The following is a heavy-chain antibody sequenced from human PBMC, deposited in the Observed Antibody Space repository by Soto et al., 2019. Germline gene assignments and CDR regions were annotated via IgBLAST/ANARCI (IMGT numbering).Heavy chain of an antibody. V-gene: IGHV3-30*18. D-gene: IGHD6-19*01. J-gene: IGHJ4*02. CDR3: AKGGRQWLVTSDFNY. CDR1: GFTFSDYA. Sequence: VQLVESGGGVVQPGRSLRLSCAASGFTFSDYAMHWARQAPGKGLEWVAVVSHDGRNTHYADSVKGRFTISRDSSKNTVSVEMTSLRAEDTAVYYCAKGGRQWLVTSDFNYWGQGALVTVSS. CDR2: VSHDGRNT.